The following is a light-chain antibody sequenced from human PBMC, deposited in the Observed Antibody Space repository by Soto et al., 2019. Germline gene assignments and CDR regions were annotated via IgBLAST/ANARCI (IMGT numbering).Light chain of an antibody. V-gene: IGKV3-15*01. CDR1: QSISSN. CDR3: QQYNNGPSAR. Sequence: LKKSPASRYHFQSTIATLTCRASQSISSNLAWYQQKPGQAPRLLMFRTSSRATGFQARFSGSGSGTEFNLTISSLQSEDFGVYYFQQYNNGPSARLGGGTKVAIK. J-gene: IGKJ4*01. CDR2: RTS.